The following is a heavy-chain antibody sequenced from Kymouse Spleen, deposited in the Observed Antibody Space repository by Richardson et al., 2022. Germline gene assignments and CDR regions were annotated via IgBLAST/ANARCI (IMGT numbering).Heavy chain of an antibody. V-gene: IGHV3-53*01. J-gene: IGHJ4*02. CDR2: IYSGGST. Sequence: EVQLVESGGGLIQPGGSLRLSCAASGFTVSSNYMSWVRQAPGKGLEWVSVIYSGGSTYYADSVKGRFTISRDNSKNTLYLQMNSLRAEDTAVYYCARCSIAVAGRAFDYWGQGTLVTVSS. D-gene: IGHD6-19*01. CDR1: GFTVSSNY. CDR3: ARCSIAVAGRAFDY.